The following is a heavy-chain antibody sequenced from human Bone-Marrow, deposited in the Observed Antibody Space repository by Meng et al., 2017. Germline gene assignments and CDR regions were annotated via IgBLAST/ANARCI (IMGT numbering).Heavy chain of an antibody. CDR2: IYQSGST. D-gene: IGHD3-16*02. J-gene: IGHJ5*02. V-gene: IGHV4-38-2*02. CDR1: GYSIISVYY. Sequence: SETLSLTCAVSGYSIISVYYWGWIRQPPGKGLEWIGSIYQSGSTYYNPSLKSRVTISVDTSKNQFSLKLSSVTTADTAVYYCARELLYDYVWGSYRDEYNWFDPWGQGTLVTVSS. CDR3: ARELLYDYVWGSYRDEYNWFDP.